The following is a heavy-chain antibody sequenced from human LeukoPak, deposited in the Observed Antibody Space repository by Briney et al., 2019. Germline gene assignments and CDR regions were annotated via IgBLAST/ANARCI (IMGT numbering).Heavy chain of an antibody. CDR2: ISSSSGTI. CDR1: VFIFSNYN. CDR3: ARALGYSYGYDVDY. J-gene: IGHJ4*02. V-gene: IGHV3-48*01. D-gene: IGHD5-18*01. Sequence: PGGSLRLSCAASVFIFSNYNMNWVRQTPGKGLEWLSYISSSSGTIYYADSVKRRFTISGDNAKNSLYLQMNSLRAEDRAVYYCARALGYSYGYDVDYWGQGTLVTVSS.